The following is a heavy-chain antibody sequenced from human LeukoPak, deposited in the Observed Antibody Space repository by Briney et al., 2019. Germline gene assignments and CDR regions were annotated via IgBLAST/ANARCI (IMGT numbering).Heavy chain of an antibody. Sequence: SVKVSCKASGGTFSSYAISWVRQAPGRGLEWMGRIIPIFGTANYAQKFQGRVTITTDESTSTAYMELSSLRSEDTAVYYCARGFGRWLQLEYFQHWDQGTLVTVSS. CDR3: ARGFGRWLQLEYFQH. CDR2: IIPIFGTA. D-gene: IGHD5-24*01. J-gene: IGHJ1*01. CDR1: GGTFSSYA. V-gene: IGHV1-69*05.